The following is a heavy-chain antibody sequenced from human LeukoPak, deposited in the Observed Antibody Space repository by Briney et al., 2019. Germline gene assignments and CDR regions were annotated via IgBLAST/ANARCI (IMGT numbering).Heavy chain of an antibody. V-gene: IGHV1-2*02. D-gene: IGHD5-12*01. Sequence: ASVKVSCKASGYATDYYIHWVRQAPGQGREGMGWVNPNSGGTSYARNFRGSVTMTRDTSIATVYLALRSLRSDDAAFYYWAYYDYNIYPYWGQGTLVTVSS. CDR2: VNPNSGGT. CDR3: AYYDYNIYPY. CDR1: GYATDYY. J-gene: IGHJ4*02.